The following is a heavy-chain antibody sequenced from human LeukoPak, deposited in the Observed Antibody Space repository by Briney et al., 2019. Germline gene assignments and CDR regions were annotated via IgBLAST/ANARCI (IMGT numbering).Heavy chain of an antibody. CDR1: GFTFSGYA. J-gene: IGHJ4*02. D-gene: IGHD6-19*01. Sequence: GGSLRLSCAASGFTFSGYAMSWVRQAPGKGLEWVSGISGSGVTTYSADSVKGRFTISRDSSKNTLYLQMNSLRAEDTAVYYCAKHSSGWYVSDYWGQGTLVTVSS. CDR3: AKHSSGWYVSDY. V-gene: IGHV3-23*01. CDR2: ISGSGVTT.